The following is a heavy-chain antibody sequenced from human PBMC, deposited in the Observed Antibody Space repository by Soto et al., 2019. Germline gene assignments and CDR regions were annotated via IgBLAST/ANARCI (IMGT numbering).Heavy chain of an antibody. Sequence: PSETLSLTCAVSGGSISSGGYSWSWIRQPPGKGLEWIGYIYHSGSTYYNPSLKSRVTISVDRSKNQFSLKLSSVTAADTAVYYCARGRIVLMVYAYFDYWGQGT. V-gene: IGHV4-30-2*01. D-gene: IGHD2-8*01. J-gene: IGHJ4*02. CDR1: GGSISSGGYS. CDR3: ARGRIVLMVYAYFDY. CDR2: IYHSGST.